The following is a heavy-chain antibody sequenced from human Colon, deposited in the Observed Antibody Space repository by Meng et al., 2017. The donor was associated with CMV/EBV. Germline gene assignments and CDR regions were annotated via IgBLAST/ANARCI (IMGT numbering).Heavy chain of an antibody. V-gene: IGHV3-30-3*01. Sequence: GGSLRLSCVASGFTFSNYNIHWVRQAPGKGLEWVALISYDENVKHYADSVKGRFTISRDNSKNTVYLQMDSLRPDATAIYYCARIALPQISPYYFDSWGTGTPVTVSS. CDR1: GFTFSNYN. CDR2: ISYDENVK. CDR3: ARIALPQISPYYFDS. J-gene: IGHJ4*02.